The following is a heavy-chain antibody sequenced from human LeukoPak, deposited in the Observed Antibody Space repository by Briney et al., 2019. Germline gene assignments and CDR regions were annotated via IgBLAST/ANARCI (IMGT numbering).Heavy chain of an antibody. V-gene: IGHV3-30*04. CDR2: ISYDGSNK. CDR1: GFTFSSYA. Sequence: GRSLRLSCAASGFTFSSYAMHWVRQAPGKGLEWVAVISYDGSNKYYADSVKGRFTISRDNSKNTLYLQMNSLRAEDTAVYYCARSWDDILTGCFGYWGQGTLVTVSS. CDR3: ARSWDDILTGCFGY. J-gene: IGHJ4*02. D-gene: IGHD3-9*01.